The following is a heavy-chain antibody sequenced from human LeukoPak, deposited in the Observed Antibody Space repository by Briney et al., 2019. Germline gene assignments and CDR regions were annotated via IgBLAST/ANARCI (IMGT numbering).Heavy chain of an antibody. D-gene: IGHD6-25*01. CDR2: FYYGGDT. CDR1: GDSITNSDYY. Sequence: KPSETLSLTCTVSGDSITNSDYYWGCLRQRPGKGLEWIATFYYGGDTYYNPSLKSRVTISIDTSKNHFSLNLLSVTAADTALYYCARDAAAWGRGILVTVSS. CDR3: ARDAAA. J-gene: IGHJ5*02. V-gene: IGHV4-39*07.